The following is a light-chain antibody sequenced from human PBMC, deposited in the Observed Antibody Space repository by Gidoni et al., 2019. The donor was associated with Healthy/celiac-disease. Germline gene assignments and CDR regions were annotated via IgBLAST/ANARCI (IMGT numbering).Light chain of an antibody. CDR2: GAS. CDR3: QQYDSSPWT. Sequence: EIVLTQSPGTLPLSPGERATLSCRASQSINNNYLAWYQQKPGQAPRLLIYGASSRAAGIPDRFSGSGSGTDFTLTVARLEPEDFAVYYCQQYDSSPWTFGQGTKVEIK. V-gene: IGKV3-20*01. CDR1: QSINNNY. J-gene: IGKJ1*01.